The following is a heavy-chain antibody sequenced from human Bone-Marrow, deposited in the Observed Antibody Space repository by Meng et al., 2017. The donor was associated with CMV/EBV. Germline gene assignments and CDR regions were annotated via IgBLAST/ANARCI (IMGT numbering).Heavy chain of an antibody. CDR1: GLTFSSYW. CDR2: IKQDGSEK. V-gene: IGHV3-7*03. CDR3: AKDISHQLRCMDV. J-gene: IGHJ6*02. D-gene: IGHD2-2*01. Sequence: GESLKISCVVSGLTFSSYWMSWVRQAPGKGLEWVANIKQDGSEKNYVDSVKGRFIISRDNAKNSLYLQMNSLRAEDTALYYCAKDISHQLRCMDVWGQGTTVTVSS.